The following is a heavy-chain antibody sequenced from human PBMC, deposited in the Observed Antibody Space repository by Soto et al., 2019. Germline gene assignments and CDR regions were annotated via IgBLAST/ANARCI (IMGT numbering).Heavy chain of an antibody. D-gene: IGHD3-10*01. CDR3: ARHRYGSGSLYNWFDP. CDR2: IYYSGST. CDR1: GGSISGYF. J-gene: IGHJ5*02. V-gene: IGHV4-59*01. Sequence: SLTLPLTCTVSGGSISGYFWSWMRQPPGKELEWIGYIYYSGSTNYNPSLKSRITMSVDSSKNQFSLKLSSVTAADTAVYYCARHRYGSGSLYNWFDPWGQGTLVTVSS.